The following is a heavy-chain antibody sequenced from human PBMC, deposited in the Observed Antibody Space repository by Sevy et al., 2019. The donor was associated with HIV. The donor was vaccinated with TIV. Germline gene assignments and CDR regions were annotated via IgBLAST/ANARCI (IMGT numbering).Heavy chain of an antibody. CDR1: GFTFSNYG. V-gene: IGHV3-30*02. CDR2: IRFDGSNK. D-gene: IGHD3-10*01. CDR3: ANDFTMYGLGRGSWFDP. J-gene: IGHJ5*02. Sequence: GGSLRLSCAASGFTFSNYGMHWVRQAPGKGLEWAAFIRFDGSNKYYADSVKGRFTISRDNSKNTMYLQMNSLRDEDTAVYYCANDFTMYGLGRGSWFDPWGQGTLVTVSS.